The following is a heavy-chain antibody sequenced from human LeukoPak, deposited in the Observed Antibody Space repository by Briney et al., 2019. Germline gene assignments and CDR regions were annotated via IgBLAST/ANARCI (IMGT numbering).Heavy chain of an antibody. CDR3: AKVGSRASGAGDYFDY. CDR1: GFTFSNYA. CDR2: FSGSGGFT. Sequence: PGGSLRLSCAASGFTFSNYAMNWVRQAPGKGLEWVSTFSGSGGFTYYADSVKGRFTISRDNSKNTLYLQMNSLRAEDTAVYYCAKVGSRASGAGDYFDYWGQGTLVTVSS. V-gene: IGHV3-23*01. J-gene: IGHJ4*02. D-gene: IGHD2-15*01.